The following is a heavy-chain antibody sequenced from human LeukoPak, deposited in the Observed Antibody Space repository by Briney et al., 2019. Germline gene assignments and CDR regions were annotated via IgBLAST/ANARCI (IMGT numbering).Heavy chain of an antibody. Sequence: SETLSLTCAVYGGSFSGYYWSWIRQPPGKGLEWIGEINHSGSTNYNPSLKSRVTISVDTSKNQFSLKLSSVTAADTAVYYCAGGPYYDFWSGYYPRATTFDYWGQGTLVTVSS. D-gene: IGHD3-3*01. CDR2: INHSGST. CDR1: GGSFSGYY. CDR3: AGGPYYDFWSGYYPRATTFDY. V-gene: IGHV4-34*01. J-gene: IGHJ4*02.